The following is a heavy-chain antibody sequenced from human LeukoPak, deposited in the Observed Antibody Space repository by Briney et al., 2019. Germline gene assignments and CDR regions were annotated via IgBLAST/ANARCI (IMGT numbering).Heavy chain of an antibody. Sequence: SETLSLTCTVSGYSISSGYYWGWIRQSPGKGLEWIANINHSGDTYYNPSLKSRVTISVDTSKNQFSLKLSSVTAADTAVYYCARGYSYGPRRDYDYWGQGTLVTVSS. V-gene: IGHV4-38-2*02. CDR1: GYSISSGYY. CDR3: ARGYSYGPRRDYDY. D-gene: IGHD5-18*01. CDR2: INHSGDT. J-gene: IGHJ4*02.